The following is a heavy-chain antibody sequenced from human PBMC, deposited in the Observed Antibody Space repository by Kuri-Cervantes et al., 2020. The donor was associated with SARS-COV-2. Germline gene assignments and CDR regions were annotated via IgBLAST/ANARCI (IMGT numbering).Heavy chain of an antibody. D-gene: IGHD3-3*01. Sequence: GESLKISCATSGFIFSGSAIHWVRQAPGKGLEWVSYISSSSSYTNYADSVKGRFTISRDNAKNSLYLQMNSLRAEDTAVYYCARDPRGVVNPYYYYGMDVWGQGTTVTVSS. V-gene: IGHV3-11*05. CDR1: GFIFSGSA. J-gene: IGHJ6*02. CDR3: ARDPRGVVNPYYYYGMDV. CDR2: ISSSSSYT.